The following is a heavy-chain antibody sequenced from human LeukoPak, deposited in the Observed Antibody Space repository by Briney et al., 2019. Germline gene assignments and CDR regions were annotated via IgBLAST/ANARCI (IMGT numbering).Heavy chain of an antibody. V-gene: IGHV1-18*04. CDR2: ISAYNGNT. D-gene: IGHD2-15*01. CDR3: ARDRGYCSGGSCRFDY. Sequence: GASVKVSCKASGYTFTGYYMHWVRQAPGQGLEWMGWISAYNGNTNYAQKLQGRVTMTTDTSTSTAYMELRSLRSDDTAVYYCARDRGYCSGGSCRFDYWGQGTLVTVSS. CDR1: GYTFTGYY. J-gene: IGHJ4*02.